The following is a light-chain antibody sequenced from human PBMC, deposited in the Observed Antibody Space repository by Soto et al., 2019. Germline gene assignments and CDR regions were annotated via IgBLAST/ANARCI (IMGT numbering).Light chain of an antibody. Sequence: QPVLTQPASVSGSPGQSITISCTGTSSDVGSYNLVSWYQQYPGKAPKLMIYEGNKRPSGVSNRFSASKSGNTASLTISGLQAEDEADYYCCAYAGSNTLVFGGGTKVTVL. J-gene: IGLJ2*01. V-gene: IGLV2-23*01. CDR1: SSDVGSYNL. CDR2: EGN. CDR3: CAYAGSNTLV.